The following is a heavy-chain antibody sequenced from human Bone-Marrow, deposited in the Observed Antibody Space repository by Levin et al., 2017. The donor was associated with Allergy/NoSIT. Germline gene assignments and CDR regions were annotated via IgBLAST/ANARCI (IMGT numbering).Heavy chain of an antibody. Sequence: PGESLKISCAASGLTVSNHYMSWVRQAPGKGLEWVALIYSGGDTYYADSVKGRFTISRDSSKNTLYLQMNSLRTEDTAVYHCARNIPVTDLGFWGRGTLVTVSS. CDR1: GLTVSNHY. V-gene: IGHV3-53*01. CDR3: ARNIPVTDLGF. J-gene: IGHJ4*02. CDR2: IYSGGDT. D-gene: IGHD1-14*01.